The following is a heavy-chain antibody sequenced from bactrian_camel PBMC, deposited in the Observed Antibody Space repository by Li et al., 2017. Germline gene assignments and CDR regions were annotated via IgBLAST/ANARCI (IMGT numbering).Heavy chain of an antibody. J-gene: IGHJ4*01. V-gene: IGHV3S53*01. D-gene: IGHD1*01. CDR2: IDSDGST. Sequence: HVQLVESGVGTVQAGGSLTLSCAISGYTYSSSSYSMGWFRQAPGKEREAVAAIDSDGSTSYADSMKGRFTIFKANANNTLYLQMNSLKFEDTAMYYCAAAGGFMYSADALSASRYNKWGQGTQVTVSS. CDR3: AAAGGFMYSADALSASRYNK. CDR1: GYTYSSSSYS.